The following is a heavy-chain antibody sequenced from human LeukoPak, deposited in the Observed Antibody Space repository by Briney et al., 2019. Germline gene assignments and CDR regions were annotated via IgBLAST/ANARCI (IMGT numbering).Heavy chain of an antibody. J-gene: IGHJ4*02. Sequence: GGSLRLSCAASGLTLTDAWMSWVRQAPGEGLEWVGRISAGGRTDYAAPVKGRFTISRDDSKTTLYLQMNSLKTEDTAVYYCAKDLRMTMVRGVAGWGQGTLVTVSS. CDR2: ISAGGRT. D-gene: IGHD3-10*01. CDR1: GLTLTDAW. CDR3: AKDLRMTMVRGVAG. V-gene: IGHV3-15*01.